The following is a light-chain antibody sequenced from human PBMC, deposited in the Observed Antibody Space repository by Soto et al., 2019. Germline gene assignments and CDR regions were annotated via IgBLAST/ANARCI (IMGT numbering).Light chain of an antibody. CDR2: EVS. CDR1: ISDIGYYNY. Sequence: QSALTQPASVSGSPGQSITISCTGTISDIGYYNYVSWYQQHPGKAPKLIIYEVSNRPSGVSNRFSGSKSANTASLTISGLQAEDEADYHCSSYTTISTVVFGTGTKLTVL. CDR3: SSYTTISTVV. V-gene: IGLV2-14*01. J-gene: IGLJ1*01.